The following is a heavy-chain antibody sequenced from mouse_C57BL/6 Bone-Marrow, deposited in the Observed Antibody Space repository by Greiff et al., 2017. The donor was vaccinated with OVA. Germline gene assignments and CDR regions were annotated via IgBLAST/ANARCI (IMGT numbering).Heavy chain of an antibody. Sequence: EVMLVESGGGLVQPGGSMKLSCAASGFTFSDAWMDWVRQSPEKGLEWVAEIRNKANNHATYYAESVKGRFTISRDDSKSSVYLQMNSLRAEDTGIYYCTDYEGIIYYYAMDYWGQGTSVTVSS. CDR1: GFTFSDAW. D-gene: IGHD2-4*01. CDR3: TDYEGIIYYYAMDY. CDR2: IRNKANNHAT. J-gene: IGHJ4*01. V-gene: IGHV6-6*01.